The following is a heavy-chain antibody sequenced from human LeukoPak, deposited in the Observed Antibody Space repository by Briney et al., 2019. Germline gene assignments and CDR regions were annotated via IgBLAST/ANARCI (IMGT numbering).Heavy chain of an antibody. CDR1: GFTFSNYA. D-gene: IGHD6-13*01. Sequence: GGSLRLSCAASGFTFSNYAMSWVRQAPGRGLEWVSAISGSGAYTYYADSVKGRLTISRDNSKNTLYLQMNSLRAEDTAVYYCAKDDGLAAAGTSFDYWGQGTLVTVSS. J-gene: IGHJ4*02. CDR2: ISGSGAYT. V-gene: IGHV3-23*01. CDR3: AKDDGLAAAGTSFDY.